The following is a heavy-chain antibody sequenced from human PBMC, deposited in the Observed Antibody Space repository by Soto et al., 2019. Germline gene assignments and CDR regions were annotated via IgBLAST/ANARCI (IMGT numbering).Heavy chain of an antibody. Sequence: QVQLQESGPGLVKPSGTLSLTCAVSGGSMSRSYWWTWLRQSPGKGLEWLGEINESGEYNYAPSFSSRVTMSGNKFKNHFSVILTSVAAADTAIYYCAGVGRGWYAPLDYWGQGTLVTVSS. D-gene: IGHD6-19*01. J-gene: IGHJ4*02. CDR3: AGVGRGWYAPLDY. CDR1: GGSMSRSYW. CDR2: INESGEY. V-gene: IGHV4-4*02.